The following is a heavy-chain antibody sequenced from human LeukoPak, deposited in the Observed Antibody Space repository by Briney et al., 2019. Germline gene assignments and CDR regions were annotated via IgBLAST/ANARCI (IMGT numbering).Heavy chain of an antibody. CDR3: ARPRRNIVVPAAIFDY. CDR1: GFTFNSYA. CDR2: VLSDGSDQ. J-gene: IGHJ4*02. D-gene: IGHD2-2*01. V-gene: IGHV3-30*04. Sequence: GGSLRLSCAASGFTFNSYAMKWARQAPGKGLEWLAVVLSDGSDQYYGDSVKGRFTISRDNSKNTLYLQMNSLRAEDTAVYYCARPRRNIVVPAAIFDYWGQGTLVTVSS.